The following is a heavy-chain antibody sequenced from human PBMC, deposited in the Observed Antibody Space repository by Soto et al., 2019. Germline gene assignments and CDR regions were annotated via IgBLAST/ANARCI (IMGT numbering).Heavy chain of an antibody. CDR1: GGSISNSNW. D-gene: IGHD1-26*01. J-gene: IGHJ4*02. CDR3: AHRPIVGAAI. Sequence: QVQLQESGPGLVKPSGTLSLTCGIFGGSISNSNWWTWVRQPPGKGLEWIGEIYHSGSTNYNSSLMSRVTISLDKVNNQFSLKLTSVTAAVTAVYYCAHRPIVGAAIWVQGTLVTVSS. V-gene: IGHV4-4*02. CDR2: IYHSGST.